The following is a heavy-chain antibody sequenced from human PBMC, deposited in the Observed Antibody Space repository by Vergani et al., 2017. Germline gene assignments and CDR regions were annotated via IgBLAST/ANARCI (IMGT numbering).Heavy chain of an antibody. D-gene: IGHD6-6*01. J-gene: IGHJ6*03. Sequence: QVQLVQSGAEVKRPGASVKVSCKASGYTFTGYYLHWVRLAPGQGLEWMGWINPKNGLTKYAQRFQGRVSLTRDTSITTAFMELSSLRSDDTAMYYCAREVVVPLSSSDYYYYYMDVWGKGTTVTVSS. CDR1: GYTFTGYY. CDR2: INPKNGLT. V-gene: IGHV1-2*02. CDR3: AREVVVPLSSSDYYYYYMDV.